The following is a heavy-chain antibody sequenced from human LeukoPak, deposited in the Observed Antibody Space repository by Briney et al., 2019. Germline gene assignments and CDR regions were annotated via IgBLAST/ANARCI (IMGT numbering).Heavy chain of an antibody. Sequence: SETLSLTCTVSGGSISSYYWSWIRQPAGKGLEWIGSIYYSGSTYYNPSLKSRVTISVDTSKNQFSLKLSSVTAADTAVYYCARVTPPHYDILTGYLPLYYFDYWGQGTLVTVSS. CDR1: GGSISSYY. J-gene: IGHJ4*02. D-gene: IGHD3-9*01. CDR3: ARVTPPHYDILTGYLPLYYFDY. CDR2: IYYSGST. V-gene: IGHV4-4*07.